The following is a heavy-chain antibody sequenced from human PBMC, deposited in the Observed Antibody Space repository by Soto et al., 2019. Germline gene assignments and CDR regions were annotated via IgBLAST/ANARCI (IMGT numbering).Heavy chain of an antibody. J-gene: IGHJ3*02. CDR3: VRDSGWAFDI. CDR1: GFSFSSYS. Sequence: GSLRLSCAASGFSFSSYSMNWVRQAPGKGLEWISYLSSSKTYIWYADSVKVRFTISRDNAKNSLSLQMNSLRDEDTAVYYCVRDSGWAFDIWGLGTMVTVSS. D-gene: IGHD6-19*01. V-gene: IGHV3-48*02. CDR2: LSSSKTYI.